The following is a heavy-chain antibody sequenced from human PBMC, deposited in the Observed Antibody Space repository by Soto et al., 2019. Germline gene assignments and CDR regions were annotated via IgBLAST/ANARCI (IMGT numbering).Heavy chain of an antibody. D-gene: IGHD3-16*01. CDR3: ARRYGGNFDY. V-gene: IGHV4-30-2*01. Sequence: SETLSLTCAVSGGSISSGGYSWSWIRQPPGKGLEWIGYIYHSGSTYYNPSLKSRVTISVDRSKNQFSLKLSSVTAADTAVYYRARRYGGNFDYWGQGTLVTVSS. CDR1: GGSISSGGYS. J-gene: IGHJ4*02. CDR2: IYHSGST.